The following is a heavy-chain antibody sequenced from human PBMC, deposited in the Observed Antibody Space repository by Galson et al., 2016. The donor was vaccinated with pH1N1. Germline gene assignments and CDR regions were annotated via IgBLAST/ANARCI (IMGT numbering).Heavy chain of an antibody. CDR2: IRFAGDGK. CDR3: AKVGLHDPSGHFYYMDV. CDR1: RFTLSSYG. J-gene: IGHJ6*03. Sequence: SLRLSCAGSRFTLSSYGIHWVRQAPGKGLEWVASIRFAGDGKFYTDSVKGRFTISRDNSKNTVYLQMDSLKPDDTAEYFCAKVGLHDPSGHFYYMDVWGKGTTVTVSS. V-gene: IGHV3-30*02. D-gene: IGHD3-16*01.